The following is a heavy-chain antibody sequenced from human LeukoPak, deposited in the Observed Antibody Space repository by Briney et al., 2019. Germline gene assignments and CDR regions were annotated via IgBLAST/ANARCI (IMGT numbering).Heavy chain of an antibody. J-gene: IGHJ6*02. Sequence: ASVKVSCKASGYTFNSYGISWVRQAPGQGLEWMGWISAYNGNTNYAQKLQGRVTMTTDTSTSTAYMELRSLRSDDTAVYYCARDSDDFWSGYRYGMDVWGQGTTVTVSS. CDR2: ISAYNGNT. CDR3: ARDSDDFWSGYRYGMDV. CDR1: GYTFNSYG. V-gene: IGHV1-18*01. D-gene: IGHD3-3*01.